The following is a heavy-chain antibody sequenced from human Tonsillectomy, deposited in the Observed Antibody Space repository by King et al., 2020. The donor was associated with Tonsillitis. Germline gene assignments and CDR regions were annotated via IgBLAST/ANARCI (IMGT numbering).Heavy chain of an antibody. CDR1: GFIFKSFG. CDR3: AKEGAGPFDS. V-gene: IGHV3-30*18. J-gene: IGHJ4*02. Sequence: VQLVESGGGVVQPGGSLRLSCEASGFIFKSFGMHWVRQAPGKGLEWVASLSYDGSNKYYAESVKGRFTNSRDNSEHTLFLQMNSLRGEDTAIYYCAKEGAGPFDSWGQGTLVTVSA. CDR2: LSYDGSNK. D-gene: IGHD1-14*01.